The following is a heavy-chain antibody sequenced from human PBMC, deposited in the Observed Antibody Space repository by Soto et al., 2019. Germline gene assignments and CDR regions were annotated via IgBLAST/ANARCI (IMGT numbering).Heavy chain of an antibody. V-gene: IGHV1-69*01. CDR3: AREAWYYYSSGYLVAWYVDR. Sequence: QVQLVQSGAEVNKPGSSVKVSCKASGGTVSSYVLSWVRQAPGQGLEWMGGIIPIFGTAKYAQKFQGSVTITADESTGTVYMELSSLRSDDTAVYYCAREAWYYYSSGYLVAWYVDRWGRGTLVTVSS. CDR1: GGTVSSYV. J-gene: IGHJ2*01. D-gene: IGHD3-22*01. CDR2: IIPIFGTA.